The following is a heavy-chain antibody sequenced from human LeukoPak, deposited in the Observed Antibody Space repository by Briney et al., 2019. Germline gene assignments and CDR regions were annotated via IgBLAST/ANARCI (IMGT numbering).Heavy chain of an antibody. V-gene: IGHV1-24*01. CDR3: ARVPYYYDSSGYYYYYYGMDV. CDR1: GYTLTELS. J-gene: IGHJ6*02. CDR2: FDPEDGET. D-gene: IGHD3-22*01. Sequence: ASVKVSCKVSGYTLTELSMHWVRQAPGKGLEWMGGFDPEDGETIYAQKFQGRVTMTEDTSTDTAYMGLSSLRSEDTAVYYCARVPYYYDSSGYYYYYYGMDVWGQGTTVTVSS.